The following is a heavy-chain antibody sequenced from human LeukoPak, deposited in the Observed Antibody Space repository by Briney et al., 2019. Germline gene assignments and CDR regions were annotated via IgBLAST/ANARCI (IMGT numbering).Heavy chain of an antibody. V-gene: IGHV1-2*06. CDR3: ARGPYSSSWAEYFQH. J-gene: IGHJ1*01. CDR2: INPNSGGT. CDR1: GYTFTGYY. D-gene: IGHD6-13*01. Sequence: ASVKVSCKASGYTFTGYYMHWVRQAPGQGLEWMGRINPNSGGTNYAQKSQGRVIMTRDTSISTTYMELSRLRSDDTAVYYCARGPYSSSWAEYFQHWGQGTLVTVSS.